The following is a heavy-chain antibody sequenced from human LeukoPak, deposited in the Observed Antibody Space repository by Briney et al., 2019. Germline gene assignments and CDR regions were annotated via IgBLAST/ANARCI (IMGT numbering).Heavy chain of an antibody. CDR2: INPNSGGT. Sequence: ASVKVSCKASGYTFTGYYMHWVRQAPGQGLEWMGRINPNSGGTNYAQKFQGRVTMTRDTSISTAYMELSRLRSDDTAVYYCARDTLHYYGMDVWGQGTTVTVSS. J-gene: IGHJ6*02. CDR1: GYTFTGYY. CDR3: ARDTLHYYGMDV. V-gene: IGHV1-2*06. D-gene: IGHD2-21*02.